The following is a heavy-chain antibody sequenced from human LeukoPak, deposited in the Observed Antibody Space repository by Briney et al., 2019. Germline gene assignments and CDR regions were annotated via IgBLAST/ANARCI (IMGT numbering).Heavy chain of an antibody. J-gene: IGHJ5*01. Sequence: GGSLRLSCQASGFTFYMYAMSLVRQAPGKGLEWVASMCGTAGCTFYPDSVKGRFAISRDNSKNVLYLRMNSLTAEDTAIYYCAKDRPNFHENSGHYYRRDGDSWGQGTLVTVSS. D-gene: IGHD3-22*01. CDR2: MCGTAGCT. CDR3: AKDRPNFHENSGHYYRRDGDS. V-gene: IGHV3-23*01. CDR1: GFTFYMYA.